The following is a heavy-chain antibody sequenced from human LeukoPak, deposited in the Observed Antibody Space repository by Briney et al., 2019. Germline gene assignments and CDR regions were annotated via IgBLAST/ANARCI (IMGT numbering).Heavy chain of an antibody. D-gene: IGHD1-26*01. CDR3: ARQSYSGAVENPFDI. Sequence: SETLSLTCTVSGGSISSSTYYWGWIRQPPGKGLEWIGSILYSGTTYYNASLKSRVTISVDTSKNQFSLKLNSVTAADTAVYYCARQSYSGAVENPFDIWGQGTMVTVCS. CDR2: ILYSGTT. V-gene: IGHV4-39*01. CDR1: GGSISSSTYY. J-gene: IGHJ3*02.